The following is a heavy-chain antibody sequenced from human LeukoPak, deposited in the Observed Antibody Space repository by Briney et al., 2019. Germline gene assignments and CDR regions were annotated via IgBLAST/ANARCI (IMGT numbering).Heavy chain of an antibody. CDR2: MSPNSGDT. CDR1: GYTFTSYD. V-gene: IGHV1-8*01. D-gene: IGHD7-27*01. J-gene: IGHJ4*02. CDR3: ARGPPNWGYDY. Sequence: ASVKVSCKASGYTFTSYDFNWVRQATEQRPEWMGWMSPNSGDTGYAQKFQDRVTMTRNTSISTAYMELSSLRSDDTAMYYCARGPPNWGYDYWGPGTLVTVSS.